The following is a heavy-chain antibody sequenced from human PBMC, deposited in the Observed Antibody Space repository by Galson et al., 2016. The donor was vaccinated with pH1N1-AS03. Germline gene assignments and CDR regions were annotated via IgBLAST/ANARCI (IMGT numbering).Heavy chain of an antibody. CDR1: GYTFISYV. V-gene: IGHV1-3*01. D-gene: IGHD1-26*01. J-gene: IGHJ6*02. CDR3: ARGRGSYGMDV. CDR2: INAGNGNT. Sequence: SVKVPCKASGYTFISYVMHWVRQAPGQRLEWMGWINAGNGNTTYSQRFQGRVTITRDTSASKAYMELSSLRSEDTAVYYCARGRGSYGMDVWGQGTTVNVSS.